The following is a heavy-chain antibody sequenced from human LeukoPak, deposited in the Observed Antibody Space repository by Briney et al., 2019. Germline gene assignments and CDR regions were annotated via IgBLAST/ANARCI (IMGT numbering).Heavy chain of an antibody. D-gene: IGHD5-18*01. J-gene: IGHJ4*02. CDR3: ARGLYSYGDLDY. Sequence: SETLSLTCAVYGGSFSGYYWSWIRQPPGKGLEWIGEINHSGSTNYNPSLKSRVTISVDTSKNQFSLKLSSVTAADTAVYYRARGLYSYGDLDYWGQGTLVTVSS. CDR2: INHSGST. CDR1: GGSFSGYY. V-gene: IGHV4-34*01.